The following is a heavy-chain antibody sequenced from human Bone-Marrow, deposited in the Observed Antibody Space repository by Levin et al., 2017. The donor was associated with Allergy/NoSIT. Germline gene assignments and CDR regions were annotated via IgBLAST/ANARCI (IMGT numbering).Heavy chain of an antibody. CDR1: GFTVSSNY. D-gene: IGHD2-15*01. V-gene: IGHV3-53*01. CDR3: AREVAATPASPYNWFDP. CDR2: IYSGGST. J-gene: IGHJ5*02. Sequence: GGSLRLSCAASGFTVSSNYMSWVRQAPGKGLEWVSVIYSGGSTYYADSVKGRFTISRDNSKNTLYLQMNSLRAEDTAVYYCAREVAATPASPYNWFDPWGQGTLVTVSS.